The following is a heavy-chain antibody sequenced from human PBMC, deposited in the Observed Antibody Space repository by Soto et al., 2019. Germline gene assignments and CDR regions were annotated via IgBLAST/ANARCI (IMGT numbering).Heavy chain of an antibody. CDR1: GGSISSYY. Sequence: SETLSLTCTVSGGSISSYYWSWIRQPPGKGLEWIGYIYYSGSTNYNPSLKSRVTISVDTSKNQFSLKLSSVTAADTAVYYCAREDYITIFGVVSNWFDPWGQGTLVTVSS. CDR3: AREDYITIFGVVSNWFDP. CDR2: IYYSGST. J-gene: IGHJ5*02. V-gene: IGHV4-59*01. D-gene: IGHD3-3*01.